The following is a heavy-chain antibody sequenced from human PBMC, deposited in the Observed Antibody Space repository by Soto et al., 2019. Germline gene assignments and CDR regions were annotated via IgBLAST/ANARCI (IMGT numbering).Heavy chain of an antibody. V-gene: IGHV1-46*01. CDR2: FNPYTGGT. J-gene: IGHJ5*02. Sequence: QGQLVQSGAEVKKPGASVKVSCKASGYTFTTYYIHWMRQAPGQGLEWMGMFNPYTGGTRYAHKSQGRVTMTGDPSPSTGYLELSRLGSDDSAVSYCARLWCEIGTAFAPWGQGTLVTVSS. D-gene: IGHD2-21*01. CDR3: ARLWCEIGTAFAP. CDR1: GYTFTTYY.